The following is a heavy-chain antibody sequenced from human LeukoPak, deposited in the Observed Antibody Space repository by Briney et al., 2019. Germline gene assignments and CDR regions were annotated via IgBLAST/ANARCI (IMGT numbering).Heavy chain of an antibody. CDR3: TTGGSVIVAGTRAFDI. Sequence: GSLRLSCAASGFTFSSYSMNWVRQAPGKGLEWVPYISSSSSTIYYADSVKGRFTISRDNAKNSLYPQMNSLRDEDTAVYYCTTGGSVIVAGTRAFDIWGLGTVVTVSS. V-gene: IGHV3-48*02. CDR1: GFTFSSYS. J-gene: IGHJ3*02. CDR2: ISSSSSTI. D-gene: IGHD5-12*01.